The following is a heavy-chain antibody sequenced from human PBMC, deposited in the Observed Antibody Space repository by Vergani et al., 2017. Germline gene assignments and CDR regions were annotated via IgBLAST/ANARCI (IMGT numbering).Heavy chain of an antibody. Sequence: EVQLLQSGGGVIQPGGSVRLSCAASGFTFSACPMTWVRQAPGKGLEWVSAISARYPSTYYADSVKGRFTISRDNSKNMQYLQMNRLRAEDTAVYYCARLSYDTTPYLQGGYDCWGQGTLVSVSS. CDR3: ARLSYDTTPYLQGGYDC. D-gene: IGHD3-22*01. CDR1: GFTFSACP. J-gene: IGHJ4*02. V-gene: IGHV3-23*01. CDR2: ISARYPST.